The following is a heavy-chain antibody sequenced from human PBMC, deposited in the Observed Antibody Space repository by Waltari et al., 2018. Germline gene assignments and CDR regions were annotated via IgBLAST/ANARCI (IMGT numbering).Heavy chain of an antibody. D-gene: IGHD6-13*01. J-gene: IGHJ4*02. CDR1: GGTFSSYA. V-gene: IGHV1-69*04. CDR3: ARETGGSWLDY. Sequence: QVQLVQSGAEVKKPGSSVKVSCKASGGTFSSYAISWVRQAPGQGLEWMGGSIPILGIANYAQKFQDRVTITADESTSTAYMELSSLRSEDTAVYYCARETGGSWLDYWGQGTLVTVSS. CDR2: SIPILGIA.